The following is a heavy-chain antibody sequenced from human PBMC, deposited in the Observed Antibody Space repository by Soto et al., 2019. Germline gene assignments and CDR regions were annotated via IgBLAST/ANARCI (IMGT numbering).Heavy chain of an antibody. CDR2: INPNSGGT. CDR1: GYTFTGYY. D-gene: IGHD2-2*01. J-gene: IGHJ3*02. Sequence: ASVKVSCKASGYTFTGYYMHWVRQAPGQGLEWMGWINPNSGGTNYAQKFQGWVTMTRDTSISTAYMELSRLRSDDTAVYYCARAFPCSSPSCPYAFDIWGQGTMVTVSS. CDR3: ARAFPCSSPSCPYAFDI. V-gene: IGHV1-2*04.